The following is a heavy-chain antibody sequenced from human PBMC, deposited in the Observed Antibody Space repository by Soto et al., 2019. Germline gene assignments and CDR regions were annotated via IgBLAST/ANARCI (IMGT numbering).Heavy chain of an antibody. J-gene: IGHJ3*02. Sequence: QVQLEESGGGVVQPGRSLRLSCAASGFTFSIYCMHWVRQAPGKGLEWVASLWADGSHECYADSVKGRFTVSRDNSKSTVYLQMNSLRAEDTALYYCAREPTGGNDAFDIWGQGTMVTVSS. CDR2: LWADGSHE. V-gene: IGHV3-33*01. CDR1: GFTFSIYC. D-gene: IGHD3-16*01. CDR3: AREPTGGNDAFDI.